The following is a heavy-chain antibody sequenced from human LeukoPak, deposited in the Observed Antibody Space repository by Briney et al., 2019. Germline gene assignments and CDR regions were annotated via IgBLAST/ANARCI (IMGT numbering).Heavy chain of an antibody. CDR1: GGSISSYY. CDR3: ARGRVGDGYNHPLGY. Sequence: SETLSLTCTVSGGSISSYYWSWIRQPPGKGLEWIGYIYYSGSTNYNPSLKSRVTISADTSKNQFSLKLSSVTAADTAVYYCARGRVGDGYNHPLGYWGQGTLVTVSS. D-gene: IGHD5-24*01. CDR2: IYYSGST. V-gene: IGHV4-59*01. J-gene: IGHJ4*02.